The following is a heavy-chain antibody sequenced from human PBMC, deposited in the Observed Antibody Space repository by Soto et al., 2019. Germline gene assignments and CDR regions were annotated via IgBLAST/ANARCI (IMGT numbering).Heavy chain of an antibody. CDR1: GYTFTYYY. Sequence: QVQLVQSGAEVKKPGASVRVSCKASGYTFTYYYMHWVRQAPGQGLEWMGIINPSGGSTNYAQKCQGRVTITRDTSTSTVYMELSSLRSEDTAVYYCARVQGTTGTTNLYWYFDLWGRGTLVTVSS. J-gene: IGHJ2*01. V-gene: IGHV1-46*01. D-gene: IGHD1-1*01. CDR3: ARVQGTTGTTNLYWYFDL. CDR2: INPSGGST.